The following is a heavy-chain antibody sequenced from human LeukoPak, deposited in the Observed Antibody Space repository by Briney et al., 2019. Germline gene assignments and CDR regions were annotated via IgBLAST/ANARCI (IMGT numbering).Heavy chain of an antibody. Sequence: GGSLRLSCAASGFTFSSYAMSWVRQAPGKGLEWVSSISSSSSYIYYADSVKGRFTISRDNAKNSLYLQMNRLRAEDTAVYYCARDAAYGDYFDYWGQGTLVTVSS. CDR3: ARDAAYGDYFDY. D-gene: IGHD4-17*01. V-gene: IGHV3-21*01. CDR1: GFTFSSYA. CDR2: ISSSSSYI. J-gene: IGHJ4*02.